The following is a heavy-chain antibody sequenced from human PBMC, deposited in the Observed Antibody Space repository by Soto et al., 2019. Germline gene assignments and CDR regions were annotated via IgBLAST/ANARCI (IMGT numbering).Heavy chain of an antibody. CDR1: GYTFTSYA. J-gene: IGHJ4*02. D-gene: IGHD5-18*01. CDR2: INAGNGNT. Sequence: QVQLVQSGAEVKKPGASVKVSCKASGYTFTSYAMHWVRQAPGQRLEWMGWINAGNGNTKYSQKFQGRVTITRDTSASTAYMELSSLRSEDTAVYYCARKRGYSYGYDYWGQGTLVTVSS. V-gene: IGHV1-3*01. CDR3: ARKRGYSYGYDY.